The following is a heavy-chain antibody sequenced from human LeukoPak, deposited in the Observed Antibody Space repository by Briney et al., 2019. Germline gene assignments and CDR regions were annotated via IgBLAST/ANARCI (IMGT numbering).Heavy chain of an antibody. CDR2: ISSSDTTI. D-gene: IGHD3-22*01. CDR1: GFTFSSYE. V-gene: IGHV3-48*03. CDR3: ARDSTIAFYDSSGMD. J-gene: IGHJ4*02. Sequence: GGSLRLSCAASGFTFSSYEMNRVRQAPGKGLEWVSYISSSDTTIYYADSVKGRFTISRDNAKNSLYLQMNSLRAEDTAVYYCARDSTIAFYDSSGMDWGQGTLVTVSS.